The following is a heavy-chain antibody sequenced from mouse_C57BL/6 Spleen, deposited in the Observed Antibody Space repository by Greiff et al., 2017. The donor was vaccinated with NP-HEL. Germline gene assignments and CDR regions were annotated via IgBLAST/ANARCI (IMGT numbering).Heavy chain of an antibody. Sequence: EVNLVESGPELVKPGASVKMSCKASGYTFTDYNMHWVKQSHGKSLEWIGYINPNNGGTSYNQKFKGKATLTVNKSSSTAYMELRSLTSEDSAVYYCAGYDYDEGAMDYWGQGTSVTVSS. D-gene: IGHD2-4*01. V-gene: IGHV1-22*01. J-gene: IGHJ4*01. CDR3: AGYDYDEGAMDY. CDR1: GYTFTDYN. CDR2: INPNNGGT.